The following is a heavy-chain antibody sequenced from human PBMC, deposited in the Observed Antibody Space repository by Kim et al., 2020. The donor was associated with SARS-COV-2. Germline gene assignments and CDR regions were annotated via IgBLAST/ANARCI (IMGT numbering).Heavy chain of an antibody. CDR3: AREISGSSPRYCFDY. D-gene: IGHD1-26*01. J-gene: IGHJ4*02. Sequence: NPPLTSRVTISVDTSKNPFSQKLSSVPAADTAVYYCAREISGSSPRYCFDYWGQGTLVTVSS. V-gene: IGHV4-31*02.